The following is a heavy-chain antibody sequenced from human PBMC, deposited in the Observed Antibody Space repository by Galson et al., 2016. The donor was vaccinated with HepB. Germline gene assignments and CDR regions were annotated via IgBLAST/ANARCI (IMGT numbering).Heavy chain of an antibody. V-gene: IGHV1-46*01. CDR2: ISPNGDTT. J-gene: IGHJ4*02. CDR1: GFTNDY. CDR3: ARDGRYYYDSSGYYFFDY. D-gene: IGHD3-22*01. Sequence: SVKVSCKASGFTNDYIHWVRQAPGQGPEWMGIISPNGDTTTYAQKFQGTVTMTRDTSTSTVYMELSSLRSADTAVYYCARDGRYYYDSSGYYFFDYWGQGTLVTVSS.